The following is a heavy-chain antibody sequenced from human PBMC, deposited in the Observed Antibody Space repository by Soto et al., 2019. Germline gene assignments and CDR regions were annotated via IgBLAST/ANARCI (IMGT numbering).Heavy chain of an antibody. CDR2: ITHSSSAI. J-gene: IGHJ2*01. CDR1: GFTFSSYT. D-gene: IGHD3-9*01. CDR3: AASILVSRQYFDL. V-gene: IGHV3-48*01. Sequence: EVQLVESGGGLVQPGGSLRLSCAASGFTFSSYTMNWVRQAPGKGLEWISHITHSSSAIYYADSVRGLFTVSRDNAKNSLYLQLNSLRAEDTAVYYCAASILVSRQYFDLWGRGTLVTVSS.